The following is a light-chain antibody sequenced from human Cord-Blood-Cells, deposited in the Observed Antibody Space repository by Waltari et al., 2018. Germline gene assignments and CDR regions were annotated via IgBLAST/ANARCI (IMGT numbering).Light chain of an antibody. CDR2: QDS. CDR3: QAWDSSTVV. V-gene: IGLV3-1*01. Sequence: SYELTQPPSVSVSPGQTASIPCPGDKLGDKYACWYQQKPGQSPVLVIYQDSKRPSGIPERFSGSNSGNTATLTISGTQAMDEAVYYCQAWDSSTVVFGGGTKLTVL. J-gene: IGLJ2*01. CDR1: KLGDKY.